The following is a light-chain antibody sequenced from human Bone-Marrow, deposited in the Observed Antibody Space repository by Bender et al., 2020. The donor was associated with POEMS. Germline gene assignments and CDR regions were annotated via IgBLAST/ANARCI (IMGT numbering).Light chain of an antibody. V-gene: IGLV1-44*01. CDR3: ATWDADLSGGV. CDR1: NSNIGTNA. CDR2: SYN. Sequence: QSVLTQPPSASGTPGQRVTISCSGSNSNIGTNAVNWYQQFPGTAPKLLIYSYNQLPSGVPDRFYAFKSGTSASLANSGLQSEGGGDYYRATWDADLSGGVLDGGTKLTVL. J-gene: IGLJ3*02.